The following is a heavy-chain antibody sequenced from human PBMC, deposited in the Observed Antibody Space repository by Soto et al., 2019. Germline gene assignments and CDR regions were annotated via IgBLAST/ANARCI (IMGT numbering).Heavy chain of an antibody. CDR2: ISSSGSTI. J-gene: IGHJ4*02. D-gene: IGHD3-10*01. CDR1: GFTFSSYE. Sequence: GGSLRLSCAASGFTFSSYEMNWVRQAPGKGLEWVSYISSSGSTIYYADSVKGRFTISRDNAKNSLYLQMNSLRAEDTAVYYCARDLSYYGSGSYWGQGTLVTVSS. CDR3: ARDLSYYGSGSY. V-gene: IGHV3-48*03.